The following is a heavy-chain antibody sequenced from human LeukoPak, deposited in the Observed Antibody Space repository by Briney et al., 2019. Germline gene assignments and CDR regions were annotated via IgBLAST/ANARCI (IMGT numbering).Heavy chain of an antibody. CDR2: IYYSGST. V-gene: IGHV4-31*03. J-gene: IGHJ5*02. CDR3: ARVKAFHDFWSGYYGYWFDP. Sequence: SETLSLTCTVSGGSISSGGYYWSWIRQHPGKGLEWIGYIYYSGSTYYNPSLKSRVTISVDTSKNQFSLKLSSVTAADAAVYYCARVKAFHDFWSGYYGYWFDPWGQGTLVTVSS. CDR1: GGSISSGGYY. D-gene: IGHD3-3*01.